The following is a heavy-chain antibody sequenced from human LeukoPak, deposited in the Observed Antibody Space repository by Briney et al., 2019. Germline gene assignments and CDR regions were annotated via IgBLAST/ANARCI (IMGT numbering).Heavy chain of an antibody. V-gene: IGHV3-48*04. CDR3: ARGWGSKGRDFDL. J-gene: IGHJ2*01. D-gene: IGHD7-27*01. Sequence: GGSLRLSCAASGFTFSSYGMHWVRQAPGKGLEWVSGISWNSGSIGYADSVKGRFTISRDNAKNSLYLQMNSLRAGDTAVYYCARGWGSKGRDFDLWGRGTLVTVSS. CDR2: ISWNSGSI. CDR1: GFTFSSYG.